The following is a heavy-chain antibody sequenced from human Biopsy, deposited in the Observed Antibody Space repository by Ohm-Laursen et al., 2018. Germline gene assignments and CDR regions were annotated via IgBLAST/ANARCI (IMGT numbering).Heavy chain of an antibody. Sequence: TLSLTCTVSGESMGTYYWTWIRQPPGKGLGWIASIYYSGTTNKNPSLKSRVTISVDTSKRQFYLELSSVTAADTAIYYCARVRGGFLEWFDYWGQGTLITVSS. CDR1: GESMGTYY. D-gene: IGHD3-3*01. CDR3: ARVRGGFLEWFDY. CDR2: IYYSGTT. J-gene: IGHJ5*01. V-gene: IGHV4-59*01.